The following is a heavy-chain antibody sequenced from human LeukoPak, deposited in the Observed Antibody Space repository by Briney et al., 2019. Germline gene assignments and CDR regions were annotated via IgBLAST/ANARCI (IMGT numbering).Heavy chain of an antibody. Sequence: PSETLSLTYTVSGYSISSGYCWGWIRQPPGKGLEWIGSIYHSGSTYYNPSLKSRVTISVDTSKNQFSLKLSSVTAADTAVYFCAREVRDYYGPGDYWGQGTLVTVSS. CDR3: AREVRDYYGPGDY. D-gene: IGHD3-10*01. J-gene: IGHJ4*02. CDR2: IYHSGST. CDR1: GYSISSGYC. V-gene: IGHV4-38-2*02.